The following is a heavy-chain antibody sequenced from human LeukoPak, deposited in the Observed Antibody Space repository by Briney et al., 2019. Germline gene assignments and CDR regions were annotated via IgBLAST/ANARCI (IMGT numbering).Heavy chain of an antibody. J-gene: IGHJ6*03. CDR3: ARETSQKGAHYMDV. V-gene: IGHV4-61*02. D-gene: IGHD3-16*01. CDR2: VYISGST. CDR1: GGSISSGTYY. Sequence: PSQTLSLTCTVSGGSISSGTYYWSWIRQPAGKGLEWIGRVYISGSTNYNPSLKSRVTISLDTSKNQFSLNLSSVTAADTAVYYCARETSQKGAHYMDVWGKGTTVTISS.